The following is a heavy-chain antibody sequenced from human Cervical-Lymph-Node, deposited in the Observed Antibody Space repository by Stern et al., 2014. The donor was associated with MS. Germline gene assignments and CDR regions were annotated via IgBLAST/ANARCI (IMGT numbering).Heavy chain of an antibody. CDR2: INSGGSST. CDR1: GFTFSTYW. Sequence: EVQLVESGGGLLQPGGSLRLSCGASGFTFSTYWMHWVRQGTGKGLVWVSRINSGGSSTSYTDSVRGRFTISRDNAKNTVDLQMTSLRAEDTAVYYCARSSGASGDAMDVWGQGTTVTVSS. CDR3: ARSSGASGDAMDV. V-gene: IGHV3-74*02. J-gene: IGHJ6*02. D-gene: IGHD2-15*01.